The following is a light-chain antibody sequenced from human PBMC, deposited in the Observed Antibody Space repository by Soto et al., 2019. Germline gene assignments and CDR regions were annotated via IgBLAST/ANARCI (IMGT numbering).Light chain of an antibody. CDR1: QTVRSNY. J-gene: IGKJ2*01. CDR2: GAS. V-gene: IGKV3-20*01. Sequence: DIVMTQSPGTLSSSPGETATLSCRASQTVRSNYLAWYQHKPGQAPRLLIYGASSRATAIPDRFSGSGSGXXXXXXXXXLEPEDLATYYCHQYGNSPYTFGQGTRLEIK. CDR3: HQYGNSPYT.